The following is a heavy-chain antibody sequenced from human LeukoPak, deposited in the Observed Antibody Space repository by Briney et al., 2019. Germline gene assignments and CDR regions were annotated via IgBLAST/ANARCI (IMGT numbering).Heavy chain of an antibody. V-gene: IGHV4-30-4*02. CDR2: IYYSGST. CDR3: ARSHGDYDFWSGYYSTYYYYYMDV. J-gene: IGHJ6*03. CDR1: GGSISSGDYY. D-gene: IGHD3-3*01. Sequence: SETLSLTCTVSGGSISSGDYYWSWIRQPPGKGLEWIGYIYYSGSTYYNPSLKSRVTISVDTSKNQFSLKPSSVTAADTAVYYCARSHGDYDFWSGYYSTYYYYYMDVWGKGTTVTVSS.